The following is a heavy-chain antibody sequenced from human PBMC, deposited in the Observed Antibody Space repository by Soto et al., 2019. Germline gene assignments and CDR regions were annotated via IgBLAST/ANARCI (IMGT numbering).Heavy chain of an antibody. CDR3: ARRVYYDSSGYYSYYFDY. CDR1: GGTFSSYA. D-gene: IGHD3-22*01. J-gene: IGHJ4*02. Sequence: QVQLVQSGAEVKKPGSSVKVSCKASGGTFSSYAISWVRQAPGQGLEWMGGIIPIFGTANYAQKFQGRVTITADESTSTAYMELSSLRSEDTAVYYCARRVYYDSSGYYSYYFDYWGQGTLVTVSS. V-gene: IGHV1-69*01. CDR2: IIPIFGTA.